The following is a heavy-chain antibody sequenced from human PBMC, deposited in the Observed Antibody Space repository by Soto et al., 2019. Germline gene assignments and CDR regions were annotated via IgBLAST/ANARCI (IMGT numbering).Heavy chain of an antibody. V-gene: IGHV1-69*06. Sequence: QVQLVQSGAEVKKPGSSVKVSCKASGGTFSSYAISWVRQAPGQGLEWMGGIIPIFGTANYAQKFQGRVTITADKSTSTAYMELSSLRSEDTAVYYCAGNLDSRYFDWFSPYYYGMDVWGQGTTVTVSS. CDR1: GGTFSSYA. CDR2: IIPIFGTA. D-gene: IGHD3-9*01. CDR3: AGNLDSRYFDWFSPYYYGMDV. J-gene: IGHJ6*02.